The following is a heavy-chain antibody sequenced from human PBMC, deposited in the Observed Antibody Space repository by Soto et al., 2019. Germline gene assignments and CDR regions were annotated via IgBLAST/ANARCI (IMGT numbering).Heavy chain of an antibody. CDR1: GFTLTTYG. Sequence: VGSLRLSCAASGFTLTTYGIHCVRQAPGKGLEWVAAMSYDGTKEYYADSVKGRFTISRDSSRNTLFLQLNSLRAEDTAVYYCAKEFGSTWIDHWGEGTLVTVS. CDR2: MSYDGTKE. D-gene: IGHD6-13*01. J-gene: IGHJ4*02. V-gene: IGHV3-30*18. CDR3: AKEFGSTWIDH.